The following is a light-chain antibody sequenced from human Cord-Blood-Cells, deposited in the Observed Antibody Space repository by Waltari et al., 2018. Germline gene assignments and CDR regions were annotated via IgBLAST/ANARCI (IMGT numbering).Light chain of an antibody. V-gene: IGLV2-11*01. Sequence: VGGYNYVSWYQQHPGKAPKLMIYDVSKRPSGVPDRFSGSKSGNTASLTISGLQAEDEADYYCCSYAGSPYVFGTGTKVTVL. CDR1: VGGYNY. CDR2: DVS. CDR3: CSYAGSPYV. J-gene: IGLJ1*01.